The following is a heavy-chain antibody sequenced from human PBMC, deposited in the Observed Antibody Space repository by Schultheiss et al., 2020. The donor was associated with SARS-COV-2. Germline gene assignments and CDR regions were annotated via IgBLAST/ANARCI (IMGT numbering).Heavy chain of an antibody. V-gene: IGHV3-NL1*01. CDR2: IYSGGST. CDR1: GFTFSSYG. CDR3: FGYCSSTSCYYYYYYGMDV. Sequence: GGSLRLSCAASGFTFSSYGMHWVRQAPGKGLEWVSVIYSGGSTYYADSVKGRFTISRDNSKNTLYLQMNSLRAEDTAVYYCFGYCSSTSCYYYYYYGMDVWGQGTTVTVSS. J-gene: IGHJ6*02. D-gene: IGHD2-2*01.